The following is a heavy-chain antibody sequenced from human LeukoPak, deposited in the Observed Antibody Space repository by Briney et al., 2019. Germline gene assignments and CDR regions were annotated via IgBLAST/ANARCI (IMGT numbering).Heavy chain of an antibody. D-gene: IGHD3-22*01. CDR1: GFTVSSNY. J-gene: IGHJ4*02. CDR3: AKADRRWATYYYDTSGYYYDY. V-gene: IGHV3-53*05. Sequence: PGGTLRLSCAASGFTVSSNYMSWARQAPGKGLEWVSVIYSGGSTYYADSVKGRFTISRDNSKNTLYLQMNSLRAEDTAVYYCAKADRRWATYYYDTSGYYYDYWGQGTLVTVSS. CDR2: IYSGGST.